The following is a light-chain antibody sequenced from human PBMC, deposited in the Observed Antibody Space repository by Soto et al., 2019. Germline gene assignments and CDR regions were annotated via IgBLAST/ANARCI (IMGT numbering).Light chain of an antibody. CDR2: SNN. J-gene: IGLJ1*01. Sequence: QSVLTQPPSASGTPGQRVTISCSGRSSSIGSNSVNWYQQLPGTAPKLLIYSNNQRPSGVPDRFSGSKSGTSGSLVISGLQSEDEADYFCGAWDDGLNGYVFGAGTKVTVL. CDR3: GAWDDGLNGYV. CDR1: SSSIGSNS. V-gene: IGLV1-44*01.